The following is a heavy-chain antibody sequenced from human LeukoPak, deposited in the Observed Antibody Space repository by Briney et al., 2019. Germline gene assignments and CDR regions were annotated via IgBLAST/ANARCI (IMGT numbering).Heavy chain of an antibody. CDR3: ASQKENFYDSSGNN. D-gene: IGHD3-22*01. CDR2: ISGNGGST. Sequence: GGSLRLSCAASGFTFSSSSMSWVRQAPGKGLEWVSAISGNGGSTYYADYVKGRFTIARDNSKNTLYLQMNSLRAEDTAVYFCASQKENFYDSSGNNWGQGTLVTVSS. J-gene: IGHJ4*02. CDR1: GFTFSSSS. V-gene: IGHV3-23*01.